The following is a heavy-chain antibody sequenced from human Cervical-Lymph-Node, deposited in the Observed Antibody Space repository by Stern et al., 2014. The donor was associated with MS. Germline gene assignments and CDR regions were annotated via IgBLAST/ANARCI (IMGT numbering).Heavy chain of an antibody. CDR2: IRGDGAGP. D-gene: IGHD1-1*01. CDR1: GFTFSNHW. J-gene: IGHJ4*02. V-gene: IGHV3-74*01. Sequence: VQLVQSGGNLVQPGGSLRLSCAAYGFTFSNHWMHWVRQAPGQGLVWVSRIRGDGAGPSYADSVKGRFTISRDNAKNTLYLQMDSLRAEDTGVYFCARDGVTGTTRADYWGQGTLVTVSS. CDR3: ARDGVTGTTRADY.